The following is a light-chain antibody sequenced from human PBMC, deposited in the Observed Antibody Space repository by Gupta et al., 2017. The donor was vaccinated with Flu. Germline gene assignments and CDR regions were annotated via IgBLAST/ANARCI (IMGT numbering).Light chain of an antibody. CDR3: QHRNNWIT. CDR2: DAS. V-gene: IGKV3-11*01. J-gene: IGKJ4*01. CDR1: QTVGHY. Sequence: EIVLTQSPASLSLSPGERATLSCRASQTVGHYLDWYQHKPGQAPRLLIYDASYRATDIPDRFSGRGYLTDFTRTSSSLEREDFEVYYGQHRNNWITFGGGTKVEFK.